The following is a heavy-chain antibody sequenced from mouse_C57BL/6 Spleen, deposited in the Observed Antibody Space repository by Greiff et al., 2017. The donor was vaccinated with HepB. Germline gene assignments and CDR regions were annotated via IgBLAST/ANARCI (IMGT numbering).Heavy chain of an antibody. J-gene: IGHJ4*01. CDR2: IRNKANGYTT. Sequence: DVMLVESGGGLVQPGGSLSLPCAASGFTFTDYYMSWVRQPPGKALEWLGFIRNKANGYTTEYSASVKGRFTISRDNSQSILYLQMNALRAEDSATYYCARYCDYYAMDYWGQGTSVTVSS. CDR1: GFTFTDYY. CDR3: ARYCDYYAMDY. V-gene: IGHV7-3*01.